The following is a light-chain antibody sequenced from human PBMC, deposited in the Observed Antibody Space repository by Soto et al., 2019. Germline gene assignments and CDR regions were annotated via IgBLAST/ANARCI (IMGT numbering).Light chain of an antibody. CDR3: QQTFSPPYT. CDR2: VAS. V-gene: IGKV1-39*01. CDR1: QSISNS. Sequence: DIQMTQSLSSLSASVGDTVTITCRASQSISNSLSWYQQKPGKAPKFLIYVASTLQRGVPSRFSGSGSGTDFTLTISSLQPEDDATYYCQQTFSPPYTFGQGTKLEIK. J-gene: IGKJ2*01.